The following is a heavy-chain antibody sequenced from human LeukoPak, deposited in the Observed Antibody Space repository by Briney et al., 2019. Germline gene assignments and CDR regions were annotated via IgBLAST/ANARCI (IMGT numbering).Heavy chain of an antibody. J-gene: IGHJ4*02. Sequence: GGSLRLSCAASGFTFSSYWMHWVRQAPGKGLVWVSRINSDASTTSYADSVKGRFTISRGNAKNTLHLQMDSLRAEDTAVYYCTRVAGSGSVDWGQGTLVTVSS. D-gene: IGHD1-26*01. V-gene: IGHV3-74*01. CDR3: TRVAGSGSVD. CDR1: GFTFSSYW. CDR2: INSDASTT.